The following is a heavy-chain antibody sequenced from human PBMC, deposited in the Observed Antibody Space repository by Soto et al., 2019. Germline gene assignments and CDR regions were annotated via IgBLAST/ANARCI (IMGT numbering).Heavy chain of an antibody. CDR3: ARLDWGSLYAFDI. D-gene: IGHD3-9*01. Sequence: EVQLVESGGGWVQPGGSLRLSCAASGFTFSSYWMSWVRQAPGKGLEWVANIRQDGSESYYVDSVKGRFTISRDNAKKSLYLQMNSLRAEDTAVYYCARLDWGSLYAFDIWGQGTMVTVSS. CDR2: IRQDGSES. CDR1: GFTFSSYW. J-gene: IGHJ3*02. V-gene: IGHV3-7*03.